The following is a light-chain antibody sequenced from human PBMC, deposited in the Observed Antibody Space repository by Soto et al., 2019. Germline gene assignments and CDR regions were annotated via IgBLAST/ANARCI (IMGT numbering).Light chain of an antibody. V-gene: IGKV1-5*03. CDR3: QQYNSYLMYT. CDR1: QSISSW. J-gene: IGKJ2*01. CDR2: KAS. Sequence: DIQMTQSPSTLSASVGDRVTITCRASQSISSWLAWYQQKAGKAPKLLIYKASSLESGVPSRFSGSGSGTEFTLTISSLQPDDFATYYCQQYNSYLMYTFGQGTKLEIK.